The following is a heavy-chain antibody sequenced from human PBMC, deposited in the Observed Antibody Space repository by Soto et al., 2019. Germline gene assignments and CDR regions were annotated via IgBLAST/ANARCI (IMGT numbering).Heavy chain of an antibody. V-gene: IGHV3-7*01. CDR2: IKQDGSEK. J-gene: IGHJ3*02. D-gene: IGHD6-6*01. CDR3: ARFCFEYSSSSGAFDI. CDR1: GFTFSSYW. Sequence: GGSLRLSCAASGFTFSSYWMSWVRQAPGKGLEWVANIKQDGSEKYYVDSVKGRFTISRDNAKNSLYLQMNSLRAEDTAVYYCARFCFEYSSSSGAFDIWGQGTMVTVSS.